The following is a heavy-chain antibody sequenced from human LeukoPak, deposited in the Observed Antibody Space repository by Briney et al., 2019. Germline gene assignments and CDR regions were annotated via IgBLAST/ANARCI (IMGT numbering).Heavy chain of an antibody. V-gene: IGHV4-34*01. CDR1: GGPFSHYY. CDR2: INENGNT. D-gene: IGHD1-26*01. CDR3: ASRIGRYLYYFGMDV. J-gene: IGHJ6*02. Sequence: SGTLSLTSAVSGGPFSHYYWTWICRRPGKGQEWIGEINENGNTNYAPSLKSRVTISVDTSRNHFSLNLTSVTAADTAVYYCASRIGRYLYYFGMDVWGQGTTVTVSS.